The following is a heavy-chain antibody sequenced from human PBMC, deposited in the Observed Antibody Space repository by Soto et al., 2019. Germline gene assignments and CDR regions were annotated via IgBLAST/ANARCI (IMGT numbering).Heavy chain of an antibody. Sequence: QVQLQESGPGLVKPSETLSLTCTVSGGSISSYYWSWIRQPPGKGLEWIGYIYYSGSTNYNPSLKSRVTISVDTSKNQFSLEVSSVTAADTAVYYCAREYRYYDFWSGYLPTDYYYYGMDVWGQGTTVTVSS. D-gene: IGHD3-3*01. CDR3: AREYRYYDFWSGYLPTDYYYYGMDV. V-gene: IGHV4-59*01. CDR2: IYYSGST. J-gene: IGHJ6*02. CDR1: GGSISSYY.